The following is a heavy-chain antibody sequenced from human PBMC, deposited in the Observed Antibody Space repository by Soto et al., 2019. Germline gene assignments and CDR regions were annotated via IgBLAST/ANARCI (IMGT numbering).Heavy chain of an antibody. CDR2: IYYSGST. CDR3: ARVGIETPDPLFYYYYGMDV. J-gene: IGHJ6*01. D-gene: IGHD1-26*01. Sequence: SETLSLTCTVSGGSISSGGYYWSWIRQHPGKGLEWIGYIYYSGSTYYNPSLKSRVTISVDTSKNQFSLKLSSVTAADTAVYYCARVGIETPDPLFYYYYGMDVWGQGTTVTVSS. V-gene: IGHV4-31*03. CDR1: GGSISSGGYY.